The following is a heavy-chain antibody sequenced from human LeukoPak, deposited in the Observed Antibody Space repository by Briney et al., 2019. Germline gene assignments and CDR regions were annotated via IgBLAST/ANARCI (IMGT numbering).Heavy chain of an antibody. V-gene: IGHV1-8*01. Sequence: GASVKVSCKASGYIFTNYDIHWVRQTPEQGLEWMGWMNPNSGNTAYPQQFQDRVSMTSNKSISTAYMELGSLRSEDTAVYYCARYGLYGSGSYSDYWGQGTLVTVSS. CDR1: GYIFTNYD. CDR2: MNPNSGNT. D-gene: IGHD3-10*01. J-gene: IGHJ4*02. CDR3: ARYGLYGSGSYSDY.